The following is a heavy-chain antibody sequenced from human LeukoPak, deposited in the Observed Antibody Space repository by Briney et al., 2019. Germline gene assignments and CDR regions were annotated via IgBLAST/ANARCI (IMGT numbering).Heavy chain of an antibody. CDR3: ARQSSTYDAFDI. V-gene: IGHV1-8*03. Sequence: ASVKVSCKASGYTFTSYDINWVRRATGQGLEWMGWMNPNSGNTGYAQKFQGRVTITRNTSISTAYMELSSLRSEDTAVYYCARQSSTYDAFDIWGQGTMVTVSS. J-gene: IGHJ3*02. D-gene: IGHD4-11*01. CDR2: MNPNSGNT. CDR1: GYTFTSYD.